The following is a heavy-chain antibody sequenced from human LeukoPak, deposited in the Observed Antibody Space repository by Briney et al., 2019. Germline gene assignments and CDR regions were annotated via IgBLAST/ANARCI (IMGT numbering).Heavy chain of an antibody. CDR3: AGGRRGKVVY. Sequence: SETLSLTCTVSGGSISSYYWSWIRQPPGKGLEWIGYIYYSGSTNYDPSLKSRVTISVDTSKNQFSLKLSSVTAADTAVYYCAGGRRGKVVYWGQGTLVTVSS. CDR1: GGSISSYY. CDR2: IYYSGST. J-gene: IGHJ4*02. D-gene: IGHD4-23*01. V-gene: IGHV4-59*12.